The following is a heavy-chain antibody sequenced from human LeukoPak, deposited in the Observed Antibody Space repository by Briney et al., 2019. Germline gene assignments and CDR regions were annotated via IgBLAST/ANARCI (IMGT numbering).Heavy chain of an antibody. J-gene: IGHJ5*01. D-gene: IGHD3-3*01. CDR3: AKCAYYDFWSGYTLDS. Sequence: GGSLRLSCATSGFTFSNYAMSWVRQAPGKGLEWVSGISGNSGNIDYADSVKGRFTSSRDNSKNILYLQMKSLRADDTAIYYCAKCAYYDFWSGYTLDSWGQGTLVTVSS. V-gene: IGHV3-23*01. CDR2: ISGNSGNI. CDR1: GFTFSNYA.